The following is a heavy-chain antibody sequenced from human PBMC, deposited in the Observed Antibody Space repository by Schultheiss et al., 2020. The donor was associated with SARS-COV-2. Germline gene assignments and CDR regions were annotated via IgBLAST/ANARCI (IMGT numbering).Heavy chain of an antibody. CDR1: GFTFSSYA. V-gene: IGHV3-30*04. CDR3: ARGASIVGGWDAFDI. D-gene: IGHD1-26*01. J-gene: IGHJ3*02. Sequence: GGSLRLSCAASGFTFSSYAMSWVRQAPGKGLEWVAVISYDGSNKYYADSVKGRFTISRDNSKNTLYLQMNSLRAEDTAVYYCARGASIVGGWDAFDIWGQGTMVTVSS. CDR2: ISYDGSNK.